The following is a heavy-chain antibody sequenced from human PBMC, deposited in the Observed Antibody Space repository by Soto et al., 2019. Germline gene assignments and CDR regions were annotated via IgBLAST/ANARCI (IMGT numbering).Heavy chain of an antibody. D-gene: IGHD3-22*01. J-gene: IGHJ4*02. Sequence: SETLSLTCAVSGYSISTGYYWGWIRQPPGKGLEWIGSIYRSGSTYYNPSLKSRVTISMDMSKNQFSLKLTSVTAADTAVYYCARVAYFDTTGYYYYFDYWGQGTLVTVSS. V-gene: IGHV4-38-2*01. CDR2: IYRSGST. CDR3: ARVAYFDTTGYYYYFDY. CDR1: GYSISTGYY.